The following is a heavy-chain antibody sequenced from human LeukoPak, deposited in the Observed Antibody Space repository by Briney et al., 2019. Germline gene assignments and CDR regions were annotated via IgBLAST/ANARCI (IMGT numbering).Heavy chain of an antibody. Sequence: GSSVKVSCKASGGTFSSYAISWVRQAPGQGLEWMGGIIPIFGTANYAQKFQGRVTITTDESTSTAYMELSSLRSEDTAVYYCASRLRFLEWPDFDYWGQGTLVTVSS. CDR1: GGTFSSYA. D-gene: IGHD3-3*01. V-gene: IGHV1-69*05. CDR3: ASRLRFLEWPDFDY. J-gene: IGHJ4*02. CDR2: IIPIFGTA.